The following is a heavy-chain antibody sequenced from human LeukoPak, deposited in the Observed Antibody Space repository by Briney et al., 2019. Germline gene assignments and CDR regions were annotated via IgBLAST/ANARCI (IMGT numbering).Heavy chain of an antibody. CDR1: GFTFSSYA. J-gene: IGHJ6*03. CDR3: AKETGITIFGVVIGYYMDV. CDR2: ISGSGGST. Sequence: GGSLRLSCAASGFTFSSYAKSWVRQAPGKGLEWVSAISGSGGSTYYADSVKGRFTISRDNSKNTLYLQMNSVRAEDTAVYYCAKETGITIFGVVIGYYMDVWGKGTTVTVSS. V-gene: IGHV3-23*01. D-gene: IGHD3-3*01.